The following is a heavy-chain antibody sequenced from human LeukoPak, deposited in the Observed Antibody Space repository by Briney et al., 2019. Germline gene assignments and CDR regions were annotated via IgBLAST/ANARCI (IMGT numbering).Heavy chain of an antibody. V-gene: IGHV1-69*04. CDR3: AREGARIFGVVEEGFDY. Sequence: GASVKVSCKASGGTFSSYAISWVRQAPGQGLEWMGRIIPIFGIANYAQKFQGRVTITADKSTSTAYMELSSLRSEDTAVYYCAREGARIFGVVEEGFDYWGQETLVTVSS. D-gene: IGHD3-3*01. CDR2: IIPIFGIA. CDR1: GGTFSSYA. J-gene: IGHJ4*02.